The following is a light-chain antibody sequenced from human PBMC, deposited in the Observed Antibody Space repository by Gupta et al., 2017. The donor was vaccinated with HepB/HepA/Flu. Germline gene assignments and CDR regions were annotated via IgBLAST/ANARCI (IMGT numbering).Light chain of an antibody. CDR2: AAS. V-gene: IGKV1-39*01. CDR3: QHSYTSPRS. CDR1: QNIGRY. Sequence: DIQITHTLSPLSASLGDRVTITCRTSQNIGRYLNWYQQKPGKPPKILIYAASSSQTGVPSRFTGSGSGTDFTLTISSLQPEDFATYYCQHSYTSPRSFGHGTKLDI. J-gene: IGKJ2*04.